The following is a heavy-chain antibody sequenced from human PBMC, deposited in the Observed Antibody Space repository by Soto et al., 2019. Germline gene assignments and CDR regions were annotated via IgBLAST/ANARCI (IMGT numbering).Heavy chain of an antibody. D-gene: IGHD5-12*01. V-gene: IGHV3-23*01. CDR1: GFTFSSYA. CDR2: ISGSGGST. J-gene: IGHJ4*02. CDR3: AKAPRKTLYSGSGGLDY. Sequence: PGGSLRLSCAASGFTFSSYAMSWVRQAPGKGLEWVSAISGSGGSTYYADSVKGRFTISRDNSKNTLYLQMNSLRAEDTAVYYCAKAPRKTLYSGSGGLDYWGQGTLVTVYS.